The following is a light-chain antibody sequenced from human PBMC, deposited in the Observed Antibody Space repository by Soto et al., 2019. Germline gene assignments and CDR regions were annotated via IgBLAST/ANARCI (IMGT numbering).Light chain of an antibody. CDR1: SSDVGAYTS. CDR2: EVS. CDR3: SSYTSDNRDYV. Sequence: QSVLTQPASVSGSPGQSITISCTGTSSDVGAYTSVSWYQQHPGKAPKLITYEVSNRPPGISTRFSGSKSASTASLTISGLQAEDEAHYYCSSYTSDNRDYVFGTGTKVTV. V-gene: IGLV2-14*01. J-gene: IGLJ1*01.